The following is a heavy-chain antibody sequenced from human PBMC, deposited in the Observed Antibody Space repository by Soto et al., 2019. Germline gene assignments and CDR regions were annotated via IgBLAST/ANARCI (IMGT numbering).Heavy chain of an antibody. Sequence: PGGSLRLSCAASGFTFSSYDMHWVRQATGKGLEWVSAIGTAGDTYYPGSVKGRFTISRENAKNSLYLQMNSLRAGDTAVYYCARGRISNYYYYGMDVWGQGTTITVSS. CDR1: GFTFSSYD. V-gene: IGHV3-13*04. J-gene: IGHJ6*02. D-gene: IGHD2-15*01. CDR2: IGTAGDT. CDR3: ARGRISNYYYYGMDV.